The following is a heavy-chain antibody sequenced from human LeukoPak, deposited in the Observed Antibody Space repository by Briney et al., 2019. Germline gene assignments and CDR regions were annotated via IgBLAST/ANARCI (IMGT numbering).Heavy chain of an antibody. Sequence: GGSLRLSCSTSGFTFRNFAMSWVRQAPGKGLEWVSAISGSGGSTYYADSVKGRFTISRDNPKNTLYLQMNSLRAEDAAVYYCAKDRITTYYYDSSGYDYFDYWGQGTLVTVSS. CDR1: GFTFRNFA. CDR3: AKDRITTYYYDSSGYDYFDY. J-gene: IGHJ4*02. CDR2: ISGSGGST. D-gene: IGHD3-22*01. V-gene: IGHV3-23*01.